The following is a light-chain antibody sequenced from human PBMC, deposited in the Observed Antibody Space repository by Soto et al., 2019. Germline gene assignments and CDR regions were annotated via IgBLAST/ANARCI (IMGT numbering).Light chain of an antibody. CDR3: QQYGSSPRT. J-gene: IGKJ2*02. CDR1: QDISSAY. Sequence: VLTQSPGTLSLSPGERVTLSCRTSQDISSAYLAWYQQKPGQAPRLLIYGASSRATGIPDRFSGSGSGTDFSLTISRLEPEDFAVYYCQQYGSSPRTFCQGTKLEIK. CDR2: GAS. V-gene: IGKV3-20*01.